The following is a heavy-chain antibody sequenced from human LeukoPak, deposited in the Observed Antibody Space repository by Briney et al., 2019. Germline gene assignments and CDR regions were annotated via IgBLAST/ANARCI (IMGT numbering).Heavy chain of an antibody. CDR2: IRYDGPNK. Sequence: GGSLRLSCAASGFAFSTYGMHWVRQAPGKGLEWVAFIRYDGPNKYYADSVKGRFTISRDNSKNTLSLQMNSLRAEDTAVYYCARDQDVAAAGTWGSLDYWGQGTLVTVSS. CDR1: GFAFSTYG. J-gene: IGHJ4*02. D-gene: IGHD6-13*01. V-gene: IGHV3-30*02. CDR3: ARDQDVAAAGTWGSLDY.